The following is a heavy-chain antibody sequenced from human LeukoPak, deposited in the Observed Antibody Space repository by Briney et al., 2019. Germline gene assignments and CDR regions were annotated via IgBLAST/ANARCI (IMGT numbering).Heavy chain of an antibody. CDR1: GGSISSYF. CDR3: AGSQYNSGWYYFDY. Sequence: PSETLSLTCTVSGGSISSYFWSWIRQPPGKGLEWIGYIYYSGSTNYNPSLKSRVTISVDTSKNQFSLNLSSVTAADTAVYYCAGSQYNSGWYYFDYWGQGTLVTVSS. J-gene: IGHJ4*02. CDR2: IYYSGST. D-gene: IGHD6-19*01. V-gene: IGHV4-59*01.